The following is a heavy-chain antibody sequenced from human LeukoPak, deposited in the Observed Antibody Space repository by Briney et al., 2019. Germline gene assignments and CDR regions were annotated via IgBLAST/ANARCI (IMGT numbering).Heavy chain of an antibody. CDR3: ARGEGDYYDSSGYYCEFDY. Sequence: GGSLRLSCAASGFTFSSYAMSWVRQAPGKGLEWVSAISGSGGSTYYADSVKGRLTIPRDNSKNTLYLQMNSLRAEDTAVYYCARGEGDYYDSSGYYCEFDYWGQGTLVTVSS. CDR2: ISGSGGST. V-gene: IGHV3-23*01. D-gene: IGHD3-22*01. J-gene: IGHJ4*02. CDR1: GFTFSSYA.